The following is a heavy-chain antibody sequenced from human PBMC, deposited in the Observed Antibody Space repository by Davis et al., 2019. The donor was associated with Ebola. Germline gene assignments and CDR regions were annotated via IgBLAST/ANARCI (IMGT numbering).Heavy chain of an antibody. D-gene: IGHD2-2*01. CDR1: GFTFSSYS. CDR3: AREAYQLLFYYYYYYMDV. Sequence: PGGSLRLSCAASGFTFSSYSMNWVRQAPGKGLEWVSSISSSSSYIYYADSVKGRFTTSRDNAKNSLYLQMNSLRAEDTAVYYCAREAYQLLFYYYYYYMDVWGKGTTVTVSS. V-gene: IGHV3-21*01. CDR2: ISSSSSYI. J-gene: IGHJ6*03.